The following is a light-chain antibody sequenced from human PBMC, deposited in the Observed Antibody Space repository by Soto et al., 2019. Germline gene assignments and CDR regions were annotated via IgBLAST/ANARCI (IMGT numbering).Light chain of an antibody. Sequence: EIVLTQSPGVLSLSPGERATLSCRASESVNIMYLGWYQQKPGQAPRLLIFHTSLMPTGIPDRFSGSGSGTDFTLTISILEPEDFAVYYCQLFGGSLPVTCCQGTRLEMK. CDR2: HTS. CDR1: ESVNIMY. CDR3: QLFGGSLPVT. J-gene: IGKJ5*01. V-gene: IGKV3-20*01.